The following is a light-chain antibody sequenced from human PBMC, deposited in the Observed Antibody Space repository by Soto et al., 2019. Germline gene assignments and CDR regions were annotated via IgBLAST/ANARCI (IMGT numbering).Light chain of an antibody. V-gene: IGLV3-21*02. CDR3: QSFDSSLSGV. J-gene: IGLJ3*02. Sequence: SYELTQPPSVSAAPGQTARITCGGNNIGSKSVHWYQLKAGQAPVLVVYDDSDRPSGIPERFSGSNSGTSASLAITGLQAEDEAEYYCQSFDSSLSGVFGGGTKLTVL. CDR2: DDS. CDR1: NIGSKS.